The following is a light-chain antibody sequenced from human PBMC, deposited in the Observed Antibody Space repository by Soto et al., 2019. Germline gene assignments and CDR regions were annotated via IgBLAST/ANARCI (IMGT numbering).Light chain of an antibody. CDR1: QTISSW. V-gene: IGKV1-39*01. CDR2: AAS. CDR3: QQSYSTLRT. Sequence: SQKIGSPSTMSRYVGDRVTITCRASQTISSWLAWYQQKPGKAPKLLIYAASSLQSGVPSRFSGSGSGTDFTLTISSLQPEDFATYYCQQSYSTLRTFGQGTKVDIK. J-gene: IGKJ1*01.